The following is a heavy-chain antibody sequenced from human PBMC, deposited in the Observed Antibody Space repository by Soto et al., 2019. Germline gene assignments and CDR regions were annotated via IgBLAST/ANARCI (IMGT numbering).Heavy chain of an antibody. V-gene: IGHV3-53*01. CDR3: APRPGGGGY. CDR1: GFTVSNNY. Sequence: EVQLVESGGGLIQPGGSLRLSCAVSGFTVSNNYMSWVRQAPGKGLEGVSVIYSGGYTAYGDSVKGRFTISRDNSKNNQYLQIKSRGPDDPAVYYGAPRPGGGGYWGQGTLVTVSS. D-gene: IGHD3-10*01. CDR2: IYSGGYT. J-gene: IGHJ4*02.